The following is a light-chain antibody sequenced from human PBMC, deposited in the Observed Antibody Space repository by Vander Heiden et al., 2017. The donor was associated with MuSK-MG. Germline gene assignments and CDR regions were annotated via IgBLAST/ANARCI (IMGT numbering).Light chain of an antibody. CDR3: QTWGTGTVV. J-gene: IGLJ2*01. CDR2: LYRDGRH. Sequence: QLVLTHSPSDSASLGASVKLTCTLSSGHSTHAIAWHQQQPEKGPRFLMNLYRDGRHKKGAGIPDRFSGSTSGADRYLTISSLQADDEADYYCQTWGTGTVVFGGGTKMTVL. CDR1: SGHSTHA. V-gene: IGLV4-69*01.